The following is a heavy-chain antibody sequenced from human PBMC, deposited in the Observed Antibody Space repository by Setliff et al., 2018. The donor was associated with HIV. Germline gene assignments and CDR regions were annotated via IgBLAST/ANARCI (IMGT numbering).Heavy chain of an antibody. CDR3: VRDASPDYDSGGYSAGGH. J-gene: IGHJ4*02. Sequence: GGSLRLSCEASGFTVSSSYMAWVRQAPGKGLEWVSTIYSGGSTYHADSVKGRFTLSRDTSKNTLFLQMNSLRAEDTAVYYCVRDASPDYDSGGYSAGGHWGRGTLVTVS. D-gene: IGHD3-22*01. CDR2: IYSGGST. CDR1: GFTVSSSY. V-gene: IGHV3-66*01.